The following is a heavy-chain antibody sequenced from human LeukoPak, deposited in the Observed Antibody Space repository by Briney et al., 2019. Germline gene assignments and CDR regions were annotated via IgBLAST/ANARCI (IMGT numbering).Heavy chain of an antibody. CDR1: GGSISSYY. J-gene: IGHJ2*01. CDR3: ARDKGAHYGLDL. V-gene: IGHV4-59*01. D-gene: IGHD4-17*01. CDR2: IYFSGTT. Sequence: PSETLSLTCTVSGGSISSYYWSWIRQPPGKGLEWIGYIYFSGTTNYNPSLKSRVTISVDTSKNQFSLNLSSVTAADTAVYYCARDKGAHYGLDLWGRGTLVTVSS.